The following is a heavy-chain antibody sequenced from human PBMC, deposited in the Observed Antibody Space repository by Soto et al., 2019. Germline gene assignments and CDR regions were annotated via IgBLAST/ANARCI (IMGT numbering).Heavy chain of an antibody. CDR3: ARAVAEYYYGMDV. CDR1: GGSISIGGYY. D-gene: IGHD2-15*01. CDR2: IYYSGST. V-gene: IGHV4-31*03. J-gene: IGHJ6*02. Sequence: TLSLTCTVSGGSISIGGYYWSWIRQHPGKGLEWIGYIYYSGSTYYNPSLKSRVTISVDTSKNQFSLKLSSVTAADTAVYYCARAVAEYYYGMDVWGQGTTVTVSS.